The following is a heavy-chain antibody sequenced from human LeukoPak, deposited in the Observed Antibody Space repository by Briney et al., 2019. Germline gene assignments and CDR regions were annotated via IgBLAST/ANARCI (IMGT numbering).Heavy chain of an antibody. CDR3: ARAWGGITIFGVAELGAFDI. D-gene: IGHD3-3*01. J-gene: IGHJ3*02. CDR1: GGSISSYY. Sequence: KPSETLSLTCTVSGGSISSYYWSWIRQPPGKGLEWIGYIYYSGSTNYNPSLKSRVTISVDTSKNQFSLKLSSVTAADTAVYYCARAWGGITIFGVAELGAFDIWGQGTMVTVSS. V-gene: IGHV4-59*01. CDR2: IYYSGST.